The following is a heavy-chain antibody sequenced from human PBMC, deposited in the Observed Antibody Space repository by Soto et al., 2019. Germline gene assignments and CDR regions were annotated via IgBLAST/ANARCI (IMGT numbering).Heavy chain of an antibody. CDR2: ISWNSGSI. J-gene: IGHJ6*03. CDR1: GFTFDDYA. CDR3: AKDTKHRSPIYYYYYYMDV. V-gene: IGHV3-9*01. Sequence: GGSLRLSCAASGFTFDDYAMHWVRQAPGKGLEWVSGISWNSGSIGYADSVKGRFTISRDNAKNSLYLQMNSLRAEDTALYYCAKDTKHRSPIYYYYYYMDVWGKGTTVIVSS.